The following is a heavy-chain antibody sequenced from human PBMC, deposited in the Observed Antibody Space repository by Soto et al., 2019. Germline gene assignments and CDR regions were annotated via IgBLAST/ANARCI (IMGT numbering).Heavy chain of an antibody. CDR3: TRGGDAYKNGH. CDR1: GYRFCDYW. V-gene: IGHV5-51*01. D-gene: IGHD2-21*01. J-gene: IGHJ4*02. Sequence: GESLKISCQGSGYRFCDYWIVWVRQTRGKGLDWMGMFYPDESISIFSPSFQGQVTFSGDLSVNTAYFQWTSLNAADTAVYYCTRGGDAYKNGHWGQGTLVTVSS. CDR2: FYPDESIS.